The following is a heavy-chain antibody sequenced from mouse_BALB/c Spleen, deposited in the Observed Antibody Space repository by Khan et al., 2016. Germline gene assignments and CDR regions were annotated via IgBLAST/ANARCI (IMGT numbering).Heavy chain of an antibody. Sequence: EVELVESGGGLVQPGGSLKLSCAASGFDFSRFWMSWVRQAPGKGLEWIGEINPATITIDYTPSLKDRFIISRVNAKNTLYLQMSRMRSEDTALYYWARGNYVPGSLDYLGQGTTLTVSS. V-gene: IGHV4-1*02. CDR2: INPATITI. D-gene: IGHD2-1*01. CDR3: ARGNYVPGSLDY. J-gene: IGHJ2*01. CDR1: GFDFSRFW.